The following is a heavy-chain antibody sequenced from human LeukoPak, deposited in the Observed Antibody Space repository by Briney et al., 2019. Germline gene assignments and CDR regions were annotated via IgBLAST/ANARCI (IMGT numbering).Heavy chain of an antibody. Sequence: SETLSLTCTVSGGSISSYYWSWIRQPPGKGLEWIGYIYYNGSTNYNPSLKSRVTISVDTSKNQFSLKLSSVTAADTAVYYCAGAAAGPHWFDPWGQGTLVTVSS. CDR3: AGAAAGPHWFDP. D-gene: IGHD6-13*01. CDR2: IYYNGST. CDR1: GGSISSYY. V-gene: IGHV4-59*01. J-gene: IGHJ5*02.